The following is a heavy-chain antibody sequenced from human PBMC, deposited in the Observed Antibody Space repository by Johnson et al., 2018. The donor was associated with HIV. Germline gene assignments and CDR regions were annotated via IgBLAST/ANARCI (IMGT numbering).Heavy chain of an antibody. D-gene: IGHD3-16*01. Sequence: VQLVEYGGGLVQPGGSLRLSCAASGFTFSSNYMSWVRQAPGKGLEWVSVIYSGGSTYYADYVKGRFTISRDNSNNTLYLQMTSRRAEDTAVYYCAREDTYYDYVGGSDAFDIWGQGTMVTVSS. V-gene: IGHV3-66*01. CDR2: IYSGGST. CDR3: AREDTYYDYVGGSDAFDI. J-gene: IGHJ3*02. CDR1: GFTFSSNY.